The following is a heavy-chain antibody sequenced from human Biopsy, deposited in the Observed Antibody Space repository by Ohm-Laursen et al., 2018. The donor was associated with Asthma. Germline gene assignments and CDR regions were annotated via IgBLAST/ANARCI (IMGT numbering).Heavy chain of an antibody. CDR2: IYSGGTS. CDR3: AREDLDAAMVKGYYYPMDV. J-gene: IGHJ6*02. D-gene: IGHD5-18*01. Sequence: SLRLSCAASGFTVSRDHMFWVRQAPGKGLEWVSVIYSGGTSDTADSVRGRFTISRDFYKNTLYLQMDSLTAEDTAVYYCAREDLDAAMVKGYYYPMDVWGQGTTVTVSS. CDR1: GFTVSRDH. V-gene: IGHV3-53*01.